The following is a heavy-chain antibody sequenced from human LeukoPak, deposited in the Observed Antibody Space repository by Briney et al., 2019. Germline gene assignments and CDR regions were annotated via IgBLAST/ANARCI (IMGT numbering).Heavy chain of an antibody. D-gene: IGHD4-11*01. CDR2: ISSSSSYI. CDR1: GFTFSSYS. Sequence: PGGSLRLSCAASGFTFSSYSMNWVRQAPGKGLEWVSSISSSSSYIYYADSVKGRFTISRDNAKNSLYLQMNSPRAEDTAVYYCATLDGDHSNYAFDPWGQGTLVTVSS. J-gene: IGHJ5*02. CDR3: ATLDGDHSNYAFDP. V-gene: IGHV3-21*01.